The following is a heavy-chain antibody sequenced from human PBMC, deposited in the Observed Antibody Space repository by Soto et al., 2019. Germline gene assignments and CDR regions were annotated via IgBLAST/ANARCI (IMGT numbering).Heavy chain of an antibody. CDR2: INPNSGGT. V-gene: IGHV1-2*04. Sequence: ASVKVSCKASGYTFTGYYMHWVRQAPGQGLEWMGWINPNSGGTNYAQKFWGWVTMTADKSMSTAYMELSRLRSEDTAVYYCARDLGGWPDYWGQGTLITVSS. CDR3: ARDLGGWPDY. CDR1: GYTFTGYY. J-gene: IGHJ4*02. D-gene: IGHD2-15*01.